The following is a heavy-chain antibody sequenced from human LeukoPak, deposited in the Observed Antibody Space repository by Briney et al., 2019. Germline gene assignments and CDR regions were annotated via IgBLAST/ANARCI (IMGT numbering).Heavy chain of an antibody. CDR3: AKDQRSGEYDSGCGHFDI. Sequence: PVGSLRLSCEVSGFTFSNYAMNWVRQAPGKGLEWVSSISASAGSAVYGDSVKGRFTISRVNAENTLYLQMNSLRADDTAIYYCAKDQRSGEYDSGCGHFDIWGQGTMVTVSS. V-gene: IGHV3-23*01. J-gene: IGHJ3*02. CDR1: GFTFSNYA. CDR2: ISASAGSA. D-gene: IGHD5-18*01.